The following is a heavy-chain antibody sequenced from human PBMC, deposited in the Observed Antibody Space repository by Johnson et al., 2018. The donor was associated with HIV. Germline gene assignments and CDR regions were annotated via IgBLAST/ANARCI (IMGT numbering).Heavy chain of an antibody. CDR3: ARDGPLTFGGSDAFDI. CDR2: INWNGGST. CDR1: GFTFDDYG. Sequence: VQLVESGGGVVRPGGSLRLSCAASGFTFDDYGMSWVRQAPGKGLEWVSGINWNGGSTGYADSVKGRFTISRDNAKHSLYLQMNSLRAEDTALYYCARDGPLTFGGSDAFDIWGQGTMVTVSS. D-gene: IGHD3-16*01. J-gene: IGHJ3*02. V-gene: IGHV3-20*04.